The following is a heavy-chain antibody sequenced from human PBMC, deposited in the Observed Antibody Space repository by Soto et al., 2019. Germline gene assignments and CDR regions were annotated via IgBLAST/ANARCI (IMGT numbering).Heavy chain of an antibody. CDR2: ISGSGGST. CDR1: GFTFSSYA. J-gene: IGHJ4*02. Sequence: EVQLLESGGGLVQPGGSLRLSCAASGFTFSSYAMSWVRQAPGKGLEWVSAISGSGGSTYYADSVKGRFTISRDNSKNTLYLQMKSLRAEDTAVYYCARYSKTGTRTPPGYWGQGTLVTVSS. V-gene: IGHV3-23*01. D-gene: IGHD1-1*01. CDR3: ARYSKTGTRTPPGY.